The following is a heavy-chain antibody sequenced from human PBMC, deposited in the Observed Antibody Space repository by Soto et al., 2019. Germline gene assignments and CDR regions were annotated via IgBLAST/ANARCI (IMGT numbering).Heavy chain of an antibody. V-gene: IGHV3-30*18. J-gene: IGHJ4*02. CDR1: EFTFSTYG. D-gene: IGHD5-12*01. CDR3: ANGGDRWLRIDY. Sequence: GGSLRLSCVASEFTFSTYGMLWVRQAPGKGLECVAVIANNGDYKYYADSVKGRFSISRDKSKNTLYLEMNRLSAEDTAVYYCANGGDRWLRIDYWGQGTPVTV. CDR2: IANNGDYK.